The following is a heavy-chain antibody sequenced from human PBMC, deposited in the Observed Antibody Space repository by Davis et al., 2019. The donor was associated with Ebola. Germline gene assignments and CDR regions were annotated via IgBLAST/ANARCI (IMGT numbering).Heavy chain of an antibody. Sequence: GESLKISCAASGITFSRYAMHWVRQAPGKGLEWVTDIAYDGRYESYAESVKGRFTVSRDNSKSTLYLQMNSLRLEDTAVYYCVRDYNDGIGRFDYWGQGTLVTVSS. CDR2: IAYDGRYE. CDR3: VRDYNDGIGRFDY. D-gene: IGHD3-16*01. J-gene: IGHJ4*02. CDR1: GITFSRYA. V-gene: IGHV3-30*04.